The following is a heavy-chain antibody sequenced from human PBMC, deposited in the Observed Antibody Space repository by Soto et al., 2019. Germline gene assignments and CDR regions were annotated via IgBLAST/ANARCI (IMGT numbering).Heavy chain of an antibody. CDR3: ARDTRAARRRQSWVDP. V-gene: IGHV4-34*01. CDR2: INHSGST. CDR1: GGSFSGYY. J-gene: IGHJ5*02. D-gene: IGHD6-6*01. Sequence: SETLSLTCAVYGGSFSGYYWSWIRQPPGKGLEWIGEINHSGSTNYNPSLKSRVTISVDTSKNQFSLKLSSVIAADTAVYYCARDTRAARRRQSWVDPWGQGTLVTVSS.